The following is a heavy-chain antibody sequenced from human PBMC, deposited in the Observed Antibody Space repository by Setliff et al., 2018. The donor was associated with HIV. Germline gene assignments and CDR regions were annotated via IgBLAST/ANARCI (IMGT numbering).Heavy chain of an antibody. Sequence: LSLTCTVSGGSISSHYWSWIRQPPGKGLEWIGYIYYSGSTNYNPSLKSRVTISVDTSKNQFSLKLSSVTAADTAVYYCAREWYNYGPNDASDIWGQGTVVTVSS. CDR2: IYYSGST. D-gene: IGHD5-18*01. CDR1: GGSISSHY. CDR3: AREWYNYGPNDASDI. J-gene: IGHJ3*02. V-gene: IGHV4-59*11.